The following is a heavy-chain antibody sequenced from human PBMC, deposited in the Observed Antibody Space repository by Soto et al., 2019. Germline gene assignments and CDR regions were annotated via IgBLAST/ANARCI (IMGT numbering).Heavy chain of an antibody. D-gene: IGHD2-15*01. Sequence: SETLSLTCTVSGGSISSYYWSWIRQPPGKGLEWIGYIYYSGSTNYNPSLKSRVTISVDTSKNQFSLKLSSVTAADTAVYYCAREYDCSGGSCYSPWFDPWGQGTLVT. CDR1: GGSISSYY. CDR2: IYYSGST. CDR3: AREYDCSGGSCYSPWFDP. V-gene: IGHV4-59*01. J-gene: IGHJ5*02.